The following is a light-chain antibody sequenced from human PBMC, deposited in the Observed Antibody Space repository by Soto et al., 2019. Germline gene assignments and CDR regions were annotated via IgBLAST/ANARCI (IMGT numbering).Light chain of an antibody. J-gene: IGKJ1*01. CDR2: GAS. Sequence: EIVLTQSPGTLSLSPGERATLSCRASQSVSSSYLAWHQQKPGQAHRLLISGASSRATGIPDRFSGSGSGTDFTLTISRLEPEDFAVYYCQQYDRSPWTFGQGTKVEIK. CDR1: QSVSSSY. V-gene: IGKV3-20*01. CDR3: QQYDRSPWT.